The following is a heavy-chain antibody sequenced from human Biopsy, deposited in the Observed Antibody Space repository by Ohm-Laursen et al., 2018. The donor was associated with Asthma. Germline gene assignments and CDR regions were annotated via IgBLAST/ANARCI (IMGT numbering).Heavy chain of an antibody. CDR3: AKRRGYSDFNDFDY. J-gene: IGHJ4*01. CDR1: GFTFSRYA. V-gene: IGHV3-30*18. Sequence: SLRLSCSASGFTFSRYAIHWVRQAPGKGLEWVAVISHDGQTQHYAESVKGRFALSRDNSQSTLYLQMISLRTDDTAVYYCAKRRGYSDFNDFDYWGHGTLVTVSS. CDR2: ISHDGQTQ. D-gene: IGHD4-11*01.